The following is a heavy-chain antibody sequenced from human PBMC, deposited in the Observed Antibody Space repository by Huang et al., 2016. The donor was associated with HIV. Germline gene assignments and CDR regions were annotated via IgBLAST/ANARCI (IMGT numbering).Heavy chain of an antibody. CDR2: INPRGGTT. J-gene: IGHJ3*01. CDR3: AKAGSGWSLMGDALDV. V-gene: IGHV1-46*03. Sequence: IHWVRQAPGQGLEWMGKINPRGGTTDYAQKFQGRVTMTRDTSTTTVYMVVTSLRSEDTAVYYCAKAGSGWSLMGDALDVWGQGTMVTVSS. D-gene: IGHD6-19*01.